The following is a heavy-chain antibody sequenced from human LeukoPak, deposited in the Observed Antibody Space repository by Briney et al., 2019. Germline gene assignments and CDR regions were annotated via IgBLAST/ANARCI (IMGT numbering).Heavy chain of an antibody. Sequence: SETLSLTCTVSGGSISGSDYYWGWVRQSPGKGLEWIGNFYHSGSTYYNSSLKSRLTMSVDPSKNQFSLKLSSVTAADTAAYYCARSWAVGWLPYFDYWGQGTLVTVSS. CDR3: ARSWAVGWLPYFDY. J-gene: IGHJ4*02. D-gene: IGHD5-24*01. V-gene: IGHV4-39*07. CDR2: FYHSGST. CDR1: GGSISGSDYY.